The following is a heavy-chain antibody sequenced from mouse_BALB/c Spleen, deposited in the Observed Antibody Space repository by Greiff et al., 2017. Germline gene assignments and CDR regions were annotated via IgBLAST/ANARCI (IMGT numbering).Heavy chain of an antibody. V-gene: IGHV5-12-2*01. J-gene: IGHJ3*01. CDR3: ARQNPLFAY. Sequence: EVKLQESGGGLVQPGGSLKLSCAASGFTFSSYTMSWVRQTPEKRLEWVAYISNGGGSTYYPDTVKGRFTISRDNAKNTLYLQMSSLKSEDTAMYYCARQNPLFAYWGQGTLVTVSA. CDR2: ISNGGGST. CDR1: GFTFSSYT.